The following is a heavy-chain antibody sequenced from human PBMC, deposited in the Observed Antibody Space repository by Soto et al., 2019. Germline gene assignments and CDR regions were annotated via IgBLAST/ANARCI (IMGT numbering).Heavy chain of an antibody. CDR2: IIPILGSA. J-gene: IGHJ3*02. V-gene: IGHV1-69*01. D-gene: IGHD1-26*01. CDR3: ACRERVDAFDN. Sequence: QVQLVQSGAEVKKPGSSVKVSCKASGGTLSNYAISWVRQAPGQGLEWMGGIIPILGSANYAQKFQDRVTITADESTRTSYMELSSLRAGDVDVYYCACRERVDAFDNWGQGTMVTVSS. CDR1: GGTLSNYA.